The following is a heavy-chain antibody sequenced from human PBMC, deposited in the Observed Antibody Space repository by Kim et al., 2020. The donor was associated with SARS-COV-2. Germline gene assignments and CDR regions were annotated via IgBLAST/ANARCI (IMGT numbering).Heavy chain of an antibody. CDR3: ARDPGGLAAAGTVAVAGACDY. V-gene: IGHV3-33*01. D-gene: IGHD6-19*01. CDR2: IWYDGSNK. J-gene: IGHJ4*02. CDR1: GFTFSSYG. Sequence: GGSLRLSCAASGFTFSSYGMHWVRQAPGKGLEWVAVIWYDGSNKYYADSVKGRFTISRDNSKNTLYLQMNSLRAEDTAVYYCARDPGGLAAAGTVAVAGACDYWGQGTLVTVSS.